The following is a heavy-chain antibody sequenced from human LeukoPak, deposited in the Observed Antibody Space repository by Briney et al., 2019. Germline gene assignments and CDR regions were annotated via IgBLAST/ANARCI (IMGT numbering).Heavy chain of an antibody. J-gene: IGHJ5*02. D-gene: IGHD3-10*01. CDR2: INPNSGGT. CDR3: AREEITMVRGVLDP. Sequence: GASVKVSCKASGYTFTGYYVHWVRQAPGQGLEWMGWINPNSGGTNYAQKFQGRVTMTRDTSISTAYMELSRLRSDDTAVYYCAREEITMVRGVLDPWGQGTLVTVSS. V-gene: IGHV1-2*02. CDR1: GYTFTGYY.